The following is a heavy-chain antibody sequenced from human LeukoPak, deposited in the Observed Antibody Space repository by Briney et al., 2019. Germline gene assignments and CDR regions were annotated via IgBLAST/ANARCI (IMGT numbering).Heavy chain of an antibody. CDR3: ARDLFSEIPIAVAASGVDY. Sequence: LSLTCTVSGGSISSSSYYWGWIRQPPGKGLEWVSYISSSGSTIYYADSVKGRFTISRDNAKNSLYLQMNSLRAEDTAVYYCARDLFSEIPIAVAASGVDYWGQGTLVTVSS. V-gene: IGHV3-11*04. CDR1: GGSISSSSYY. J-gene: IGHJ4*02. CDR2: ISSSGSTI. D-gene: IGHD6-19*01.